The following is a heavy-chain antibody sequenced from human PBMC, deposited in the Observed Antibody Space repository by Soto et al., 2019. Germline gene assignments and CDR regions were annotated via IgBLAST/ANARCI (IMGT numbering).Heavy chain of an antibody. Sequence: QVQLVESGGGVVQPGRSLRLSCAASGFTFSSYAMHWVRQAPGKGLEWVAVISYDGSNKYYADSVKGRFTISRDNSKNTLYLQMNSLRAEDTAVYYCARLLGGVVTAIPSHIDYWGQGTLVTVSS. CDR3: ARLLGGVVTAIPSHIDY. CDR1: GFTFSSYA. CDR2: ISYDGSNK. D-gene: IGHD2-21*02. V-gene: IGHV3-30-3*01. J-gene: IGHJ4*02.